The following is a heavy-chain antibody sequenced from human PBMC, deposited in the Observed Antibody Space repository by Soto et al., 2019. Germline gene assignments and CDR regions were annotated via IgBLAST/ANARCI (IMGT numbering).Heavy chain of an antibody. V-gene: IGHV3-48*02. D-gene: IGHD6-6*01. CDR2: IRSSSANT. CDR1: GFTFSNYN. CDR3: ARDGESSSSSDFDY. Sequence: GGSLRLSCAASGFTFSNYNMHWVRQAPGKGLEWISFIRSSSANTYYADTVKGRFTISRDNAKNSLYLQMNSLRDEDTAVYYCARDGESSSSSDFDYWGQGTLVTVSS. J-gene: IGHJ4*02.